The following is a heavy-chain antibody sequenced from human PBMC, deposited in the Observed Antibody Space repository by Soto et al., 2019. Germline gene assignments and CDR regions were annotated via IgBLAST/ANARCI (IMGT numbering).Heavy chain of an antibody. CDR2: IVVGSGNT. D-gene: IGHD2-21*02. V-gene: IGHV1-58*01. CDR1: GFTFTSSA. J-gene: IGHJ4*02. CDR3: AANLGVVTALFDF. Sequence: SVKVSCKASGFTFTSSAVQWVRRARGQRLEWIGWIVVGSGNTNYAQKFQERVTITRDMSTSTAYMELSSLRSEDTAVYYCAANLGVVTALFDFWGRGTRVTVSS.